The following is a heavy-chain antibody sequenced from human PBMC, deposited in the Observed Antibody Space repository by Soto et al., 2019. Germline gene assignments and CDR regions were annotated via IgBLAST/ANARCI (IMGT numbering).Heavy chain of an antibody. Sequence: QLQLQESGPGLVKPSETLSLTCTVSGGSISSSSYYWGWIRQPPGKGLEWIGSIYYSGSTYYNPSLKSRVTISVDTSKNQFSLKLSSVTAADTAVYYCARLGPADYDILTGYYRVDDYFDYWGQGTLVTVSS. V-gene: IGHV4-39*01. CDR2: IYYSGST. J-gene: IGHJ4*02. CDR3: ARLGPADYDILTGYYRVDDYFDY. CDR1: GGSISSSSYY. D-gene: IGHD3-9*01.